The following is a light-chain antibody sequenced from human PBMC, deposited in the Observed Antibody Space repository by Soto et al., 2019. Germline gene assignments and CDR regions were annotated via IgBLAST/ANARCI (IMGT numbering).Light chain of an antibody. CDR2: DAS. Sequence: ELVLTQSPATLPLSPGERATLSCMASQSVSSYFAWYQQKPGQAPRLLIYDASNRATGIPARFRGSGSGTDFTLTISSLEPDDFAVYYCQKRGNWPVTFGQGTRVDIK. CDR1: QSVSSY. V-gene: IGKV3-11*01. CDR3: QKRGNWPVT. J-gene: IGKJ1*01.